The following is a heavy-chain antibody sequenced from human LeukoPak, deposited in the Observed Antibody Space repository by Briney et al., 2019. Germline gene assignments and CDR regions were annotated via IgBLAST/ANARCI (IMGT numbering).Heavy chain of an antibody. Sequence: GGSLRLSCAASGFTFSHFWMSWVRQAPGKGLEWVAYIKKTGSETYYVDSVKGRFTITRDNTRNSLFLQMYSLRAEDTAVYYCARDLCSGGSSYTNIDYWGQGTLVTVSS. J-gene: IGHJ4*02. CDR3: ARDLCSGGSSYTNIDY. D-gene: IGHD2-15*01. CDR2: IKKTGSET. CDR1: GFTFSHFW. V-gene: IGHV3-7*01.